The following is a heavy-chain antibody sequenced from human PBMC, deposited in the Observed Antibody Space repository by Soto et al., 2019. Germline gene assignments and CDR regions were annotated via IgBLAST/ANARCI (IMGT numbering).Heavy chain of an antibody. D-gene: IGHD6-19*01. CDR3: ARQGIAVAGRPSTLNWFDP. V-gene: IGHV4-39*01. Sequence: QLQLQESGPGLVKPSETLSLTCTVSGGSISSSSYYWGWIRQPPGKGLEWIGSISYSGSTYYNPSLKSRVTISVDTSKNQFSLKLSSVTAADTAVYYCARQGIAVAGRPSTLNWFDPWGQGTLVTVSS. CDR2: ISYSGST. J-gene: IGHJ5*02. CDR1: GGSISSSSYY.